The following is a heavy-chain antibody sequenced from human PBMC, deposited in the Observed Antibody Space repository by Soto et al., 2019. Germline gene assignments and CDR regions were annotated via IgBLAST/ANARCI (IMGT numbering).Heavy chain of an antibody. CDR2: IHYSGRT. J-gene: IGHJ4*01. D-gene: IGHD1-26*01. CDR1: NGSISGFY. CDR3: ARADVGIENHFDS. Sequence: GTLSLTCSVSNGSISGFYWTWIRHPPGTILEWIGYIHYSGRTDYNPSLTSRATMSVDTSKNQFSLNLKSITAADTAVYYCARADVGIENHFDSWGRGTLVTVS. V-gene: IGHV4-59*12.